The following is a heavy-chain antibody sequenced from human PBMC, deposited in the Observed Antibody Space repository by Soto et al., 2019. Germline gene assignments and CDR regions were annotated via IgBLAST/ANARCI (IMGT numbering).Heavy chain of an antibody. CDR2: ISAYNGNT. D-gene: IGHD3-10*01. CDR3: ARGEDGSGFYPSNYYYSSVIDF. Sequence: ASVKVSCKASGYTFTSYGISWVRQAPGQGLEWMGWISAYNGNTNYAQKLQGRVTMTTDTSTSTAYMELRSLRSDDTAVDYCARGEDGSGFYPSNYYYSSVIDFWGQGTSDTVSS. J-gene: IGHJ6*02. V-gene: IGHV1-18*01. CDR1: GYTFTSYG.